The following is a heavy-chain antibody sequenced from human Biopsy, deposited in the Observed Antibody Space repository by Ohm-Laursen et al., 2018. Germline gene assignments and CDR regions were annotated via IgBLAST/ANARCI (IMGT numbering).Heavy chain of an antibody. CDR3: AAKLTGYFHH. D-gene: IGHD3-9*01. Sequence: ASVKVSCKAPGGTFSNYGVNWVRQAPGQGLEWLGGNIPILGTGNYAQKFQDRVTVAADTSTSTATMELRSLRSDGTAVYYCAAKLTGYFHHWGQGTLVIVSS. CDR2: NIPILGTG. V-gene: IGHV1-69*06. CDR1: GGTFSNYG. J-gene: IGHJ1*01.